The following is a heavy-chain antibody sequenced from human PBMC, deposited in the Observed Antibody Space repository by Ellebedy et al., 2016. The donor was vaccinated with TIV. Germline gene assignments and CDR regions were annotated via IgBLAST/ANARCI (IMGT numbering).Heavy chain of an antibody. J-gene: IGHJ4*02. V-gene: IGHV1-69*05. D-gene: IGHD6-19*01. CDR3: ARVPLIAVAGIDFDY. CDR1: GGTFSSYA. Sequence: SVKVSXXASGGTFSSYAISWVRQAPGQGLEWMGGIIPIFGTANYAQKFQGRVTMTRDTSTSTVYMELSSLRSEDTAVYYCARVPLIAVAGIDFDYWGQGTLVTVSS. CDR2: IIPIFGTA.